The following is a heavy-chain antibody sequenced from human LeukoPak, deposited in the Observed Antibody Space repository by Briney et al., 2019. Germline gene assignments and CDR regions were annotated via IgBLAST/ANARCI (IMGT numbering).Heavy chain of an antibody. V-gene: IGHV3-21*01. Sequence: GGSLRLSCAASGFTFSSYSMNWVRQAPGKGLEWVSSISSSSSYIYYADSVKGRFTISRDNAKNSLYLQMNSLRAEDMAVYYCARDGTTVIPLDYWGQGTLVTVSS. D-gene: IGHD4-17*01. J-gene: IGHJ4*02. CDR3: ARDGTTVIPLDY. CDR1: GFTFSSYS. CDR2: ISSSSSYI.